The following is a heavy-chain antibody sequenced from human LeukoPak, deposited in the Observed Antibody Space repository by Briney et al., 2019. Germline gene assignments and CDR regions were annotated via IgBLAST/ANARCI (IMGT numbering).Heavy chain of an antibody. J-gene: IGHJ6*03. Sequence: SETLSLTCTVSGGSISSYYWSWIRQPPGKGLEWIGYIYYSGSTNYNPSLKSRVTISVDTSKNQFSLKLSSVTAADTAVYYCAGGIAARPNRLYYYYYMDVWGKGTTVTVSS. CDR2: IYYSGST. V-gene: IGHV4-59*12. CDR3: AGGIAARPNRLYYYYYMDV. CDR1: GGSISSYY. D-gene: IGHD6-6*01.